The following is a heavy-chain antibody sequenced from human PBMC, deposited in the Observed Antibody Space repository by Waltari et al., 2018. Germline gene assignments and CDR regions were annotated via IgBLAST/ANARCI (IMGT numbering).Heavy chain of an antibody. V-gene: IGHV1-2*02. J-gene: IGHJ4*02. CDR3: ATEVVGAMEVDY. CDR2: INPNSGGT. Sequence: QVQLVQSGAEVKKPGASVKVSCKASGYTFTGYYMHWVRQAPGQGLEWMGWINPNSGGTNYAQKLQGRVTMTRDTSISTAYMELSRLRSDDTAVYYCATEVVGAMEVDYWGQGTLVTVSS. CDR1: GYTFTGYY. D-gene: IGHD1-26*01.